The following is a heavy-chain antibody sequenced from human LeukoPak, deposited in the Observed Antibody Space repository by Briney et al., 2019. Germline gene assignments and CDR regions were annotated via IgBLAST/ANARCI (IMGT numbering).Heavy chain of an antibody. CDR1: GFTFSSYW. V-gene: IGHV3-7*03. CDR3: AKDLYPFDGYYYYGMDV. CDR2: IKQDGSEK. D-gene: IGHD3-9*01. Sequence: GGSLRLSCAASGFTFSSYWMSWVRQAPGKGLEWVANIKQDGSEKYYVDSVKGRFTISRDNAKNSLYLQMNSLRAEDTAVYYCAKDLYPFDGYYYYGMDVWGQGTTVTVSS. J-gene: IGHJ6*02.